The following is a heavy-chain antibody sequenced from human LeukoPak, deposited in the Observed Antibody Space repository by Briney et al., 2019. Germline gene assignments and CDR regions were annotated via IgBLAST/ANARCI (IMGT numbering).Heavy chain of an antibody. J-gene: IGHJ4*02. D-gene: IGHD4-23*01. CDR1: GFTFDDYT. V-gene: IGHV3-43*01. CDR3: AKKGYGGNSGGAYFDY. CDR2: ITWDGGST. Sequence: QPGGSLRLSCAASGFTFDDYTMHWVRQAPGKGLEWVSLITWDGGSTYYADSVKGRFTISRDNSKNSLYLQMNSLRTEDTALYYCAKKGYGGNSGGAYFDYWGQGTLVTVSS.